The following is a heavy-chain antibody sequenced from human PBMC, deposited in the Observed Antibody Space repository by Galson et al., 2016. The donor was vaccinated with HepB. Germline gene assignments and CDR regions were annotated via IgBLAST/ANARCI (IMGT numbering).Heavy chain of an antibody. CDR1: GFSLTTPGVG. CDR3: IRAVPAAPVNGAFDV. J-gene: IGHJ3*01. CDR2: IYWNDDE. V-gene: IGHV2-5*04. D-gene: IGHD2-2*01. Sequence: PALVKPTQTLTLTCTFSGFSLTTPGVGVGWIRQPPGEALEWLAFIYWNDDERYSPSLKSRLSITKDTSKNQVVLTMTNMDPVDTATYYCIRAVPAAPVNGAFDVWGQGTVVTVSS.